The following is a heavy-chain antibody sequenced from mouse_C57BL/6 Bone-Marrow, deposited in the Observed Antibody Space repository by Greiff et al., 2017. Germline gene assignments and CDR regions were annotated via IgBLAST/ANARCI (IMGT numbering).Heavy chain of an antibody. CDR3: AREGFITTVPFAY. CDR1: GYTFTSYW. D-gene: IGHD1-1*01. J-gene: IGHJ3*01. CDR2: IDPSDSYT. Sequence: VQLQQPGAELVMPGASVKLSCKASGYTFTSYWMHWVKQRPGQGLEWIGEIDPSDSYTNYNQKFKGKSTLTVDKSSSTAYMQLSSLTSADSAVYYCAREGFITTVPFAYWGQGTLVTVSA. V-gene: IGHV1-69*01.